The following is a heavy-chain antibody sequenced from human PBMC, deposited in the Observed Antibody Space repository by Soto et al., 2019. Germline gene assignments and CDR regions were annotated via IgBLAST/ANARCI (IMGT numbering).Heavy chain of an antibody. D-gene: IGHD2-15*01. V-gene: IGHV3-21*01. J-gene: IGHJ4*02. CDR3: ARVGSPGYCSGGYCPPPYY. CDR1: GFTFSTST. Sequence: AWVSLRLSCAASGFTFSTSTMNWVRQVPGQGLEWVSSSGSSSTYTYYAASVKGRFTISRDNAKNSLYLQMNSLRAEDTAVYYCARVGSPGYCSGGYCPPPYYWGQGTLVTVSS. CDR2: SGSSSTYT.